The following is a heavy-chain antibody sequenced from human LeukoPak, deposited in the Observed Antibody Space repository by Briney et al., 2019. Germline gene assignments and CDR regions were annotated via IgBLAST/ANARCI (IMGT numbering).Heavy chain of an antibody. D-gene: IGHD6-13*01. J-gene: IGHJ4*02. Sequence: GGSLRLSCAASEFSVGSNYMSWVRQAPGKGLEWVSVIYSGGSTYYADSVKGRFTISRDNSKNTLYLQMNSLRAEDTAVYYCARAPGIAAAADYWGQGTLVTVSS. V-gene: IGHV3-53*01. CDR3: ARAPGIAAAADY. CDR1: EFSVGSNY. CDR2: IYSGGST.